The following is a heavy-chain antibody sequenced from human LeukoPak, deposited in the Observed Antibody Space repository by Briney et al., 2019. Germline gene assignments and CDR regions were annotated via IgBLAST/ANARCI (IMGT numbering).Heavy chain of an antibody. Sequence: SSVKVSCKTSGGTFNNSAISWGRQAPGQGLEWLWGIMPLFGAAGYAQKLQGRVTITKDEPTRTVYLELTSLTSDDTAVYYCARDVHGDYGSGWFDLWGQGTRVSVSS. V-gene: IGHV1-69*05. CDR2: IMPLFGAA. CDR3: ARDVHGDYGSGWFDL. D-gene: IGHD4-17*01. J-gene: IGHJ5*02. CDR1: GGTFNNSA.